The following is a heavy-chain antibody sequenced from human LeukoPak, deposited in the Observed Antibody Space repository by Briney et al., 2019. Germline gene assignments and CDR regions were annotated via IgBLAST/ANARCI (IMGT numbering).Heavy chain of an antibody. CDR3: ARDYGRYFDWPPF. D-gene: IGHD3-9*01. J-gene: IGHJ4*02. CDR1: GFTFSSYA. Sequence: PGGSLRLSCAASGFTFSSYAMHWVRQAPGKGLEWVAVISYDGSNKYYADSVKGRFTISRDNSKNTLYLQMNSLRAEDTAVYYCARDYGRYFDWPPFWGQGTLVTVSS. CDR2: ISYDGSNK. V-gene: IGHV3-30*04.